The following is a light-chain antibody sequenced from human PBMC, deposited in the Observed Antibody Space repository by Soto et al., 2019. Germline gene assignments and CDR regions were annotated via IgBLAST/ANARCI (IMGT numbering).Light chain of an antibody. CDR1: SSDVGGYNY. J-gene: IGLJ1*01. V-gene: IGLV2-14*03. Sequence: QTVVTQPASVSGSPGQSTTISCTGTSSDVGGYNYVSWYQQHPGKAPKLMIYDVSNRPSGVSNRFSGSKSGNTASLTISGLQAEDEADYYCSSYTSSSLHVFGTGTKLTVL. CDR2: DVS. CDR3: SSYTSSSLHV.